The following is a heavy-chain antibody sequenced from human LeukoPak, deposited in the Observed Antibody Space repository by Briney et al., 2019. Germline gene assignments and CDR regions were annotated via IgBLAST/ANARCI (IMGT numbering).Heavy chain of an antibody. CDR1: GFTFSSYG. Sequence: PGGSLRLSCAASGFTFSSYGMHWVRQAPGKGLEWVAVISYDGSNKYYADSAKGRFTISRDNSKNTLYLQMNSLRAEDTAVYYCAKDQRYYYYGSGSYYGTDFDYWGQGTLVTVSS. D-gene: IGHD3-10*01. J-gene: IGHJ4*02. CDR3: AKDQRYYYYGSGSYYGTDFDY. CDR2: ISYDGSNK. V-gene: IGHV3-30*18.